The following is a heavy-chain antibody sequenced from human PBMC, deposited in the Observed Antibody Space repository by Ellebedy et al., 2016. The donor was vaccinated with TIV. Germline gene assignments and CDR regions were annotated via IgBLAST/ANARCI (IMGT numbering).Heavy chain of an antibody. Sequence: AASVKVSCKASGYTFTTYAMHWVRQAPGQRLEWMGWINAGNGNTKYSQKFQGRVTITRDTSASTAYMELSSLRSEDTAVYYCARGAIAAAKIQPNLEYWGQGTLVTVSS. J-gene: IGHJ4*02. CDR3: ARGAIAAAKIQPNLEY. V-gene: IGHV1-3*01. D-gene: IGHD6-13*01. CDR2: INAGNGNT. CDR1: GYTFTTYA.